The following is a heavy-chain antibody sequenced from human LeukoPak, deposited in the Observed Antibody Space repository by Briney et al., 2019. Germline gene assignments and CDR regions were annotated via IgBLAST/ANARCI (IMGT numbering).Heavy chain of an antibody. D-gene: IGHD2-2*01. CDR1: GGSISSYY. V-gene: IGHV4-59*01. Sequence: SETLSLTCTVSGGSISSYYWSWIRQPPGKGLEWIGYIYYSGSTNYNPSLKSRVTISVDTSKNQFSLKLSSVTAADTAVYYCARALGYCSSTSCYGGFDPWGQGTLVTVSS. CDR2: IYYSGST. J-gene: IGHJ5*02. CDR3: ARALGYCSSTSCYGGFDP.